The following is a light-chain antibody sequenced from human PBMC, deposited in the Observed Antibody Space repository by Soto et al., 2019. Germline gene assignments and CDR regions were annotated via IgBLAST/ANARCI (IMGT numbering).Light chain of an antibody. V-gene: IGLV1-40*01. CDR1: GSNE. CDR2: GNS. J-gene: IGLJ1*01. CDR3: QSYDSSLDASV. Sequence: QSVLSQPPSVSGAPGQGVTISCTGSGSNEVHWYQQQPGRAHKLLIYGNSNRPSGVSDRFSASKSGTSASLTITGLQADDEADYYCQSYDSSLDASVFGTGTKVTVL.